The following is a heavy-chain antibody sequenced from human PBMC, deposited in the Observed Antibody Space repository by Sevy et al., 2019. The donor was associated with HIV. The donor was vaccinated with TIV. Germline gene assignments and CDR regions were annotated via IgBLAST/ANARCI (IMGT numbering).Heavy chain of an antibody. Sequence: ASVKVSCKASGYTFTGYYMHWVRQAPGQGLEWMGWINPNSGGKNYAQKFQGRVTMTRDTSISTAYMELSRLRSDDPAVYYCARAPWGYYDSSGYDDAFDIWGQGTMVTVSS. CDR1: GYTFTGYY. D-gene: IGHD3-22*01. CDR2: INPNSGGK. CDR3: ARAPWGYYDSSGYDDAFDI. J-gene: IGHJ3*02. V-gene: IGHV1-2*02.